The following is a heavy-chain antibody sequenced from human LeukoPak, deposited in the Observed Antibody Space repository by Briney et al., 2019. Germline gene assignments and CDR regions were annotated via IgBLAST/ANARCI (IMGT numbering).Heavy chain of an antibody. CDR2: VHSSRTT. J-gene: IGHJ4*02. Sequence: SETLSLTCTVSGGSVSSSTYYWGWIRQPPGKGLEWIGSVHSSRTTYYNPSLKSRVTISVDTSKNQFSLRLSSVTAADTAVYYCASHAGYFAPGFAYWGQGTLVTVSS. CDR1: GGSVSSSTYY. D-gene: IGHD3-9*01. CDR3: ASHAGYFAPGFAY. V-gene: IGHV4-39*01.